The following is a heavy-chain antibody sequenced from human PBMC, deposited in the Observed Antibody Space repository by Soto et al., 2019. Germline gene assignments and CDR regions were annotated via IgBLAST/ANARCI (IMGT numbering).Heavy chain of an antibody. CDR1: GYSFTVYG. D-gene: IGHD3-10*01. V-gene: IGHV1-18*01. Sequence: QVRLVQSGAEVKRPGASVKVSCKTYGYSFTVYGISWVRQAPGQGLEWMGWMSTYTGDTNYARKFRGRVTMTTDTAASTASMELRSLTSDDTAVYYCARDPGGATGFDPWGQGTPVIVST. CDR3: ARDPGGATGFDP. J-gene: IGHJ5*02. CDR2: MSTYTGDT.